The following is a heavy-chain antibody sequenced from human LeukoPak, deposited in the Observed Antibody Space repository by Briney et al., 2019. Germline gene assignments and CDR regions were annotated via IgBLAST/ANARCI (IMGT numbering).Heavy chain of an antibody. Sequence: PGGSLRLSCAASGFTFSSYGMSWVRQAPGKGLEWVSSISGSGGSGGNTHYADSVKGRFTISRDNSKNTLYLQMNSLRPEDTAVYYCAKPLMRDRWFGESWGRGTLVTVSS. CDR1: GFTFSSYG. CDR2: ISGSGGSGGNT. CDR3: AKPLMRDRWFGES. J-gene: IGHJ5*02. V-gene: IGHV3-23*01. D-gene: IGHD3-10*01.